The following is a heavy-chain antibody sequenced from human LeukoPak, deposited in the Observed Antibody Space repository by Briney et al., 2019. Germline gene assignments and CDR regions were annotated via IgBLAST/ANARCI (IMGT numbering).Heavy chain of an antibody. Sequence: GESLKISCQGSGYSFSYYWIGWVRQMPGKGLEWMGIIYPGDSAIRYSPSFQGQVTLSADKSISTAYLQWSSLRASDTAMYYCARMSGIAADGDWFDPWGQGTLVTVSS. CDR2: IYPGDSAI. J-gene: IGHJ5*02. V-gene: IGHV5-51*01. CDR3: ARMSGIAADGDWFDP. D-gene: IGHD6-13*01. CDR1: GYSFSYYW.